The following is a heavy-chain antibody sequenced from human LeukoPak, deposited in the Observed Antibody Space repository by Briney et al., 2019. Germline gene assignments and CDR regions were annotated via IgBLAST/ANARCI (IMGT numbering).Heavy chain of an antibody. Sequence: GGSLRLSCAASGFTFGNAWMSWVRQAPGKGLEWVGRIKSKTDGGTTDYAAPVKGRFTISRDDSKNTLYLQMNSLKTEDTAVYYRTTDLRYYYDSSGYYVPCYYWGQGTLVTVSS. CDR3: TTDLRYYYDSSGYYVPCYY. D-gene: IGHD3-22*01. V-gene: IGHV3-15*01. J-gene: IGHJ4*02. CDR1: GFTFGNAW. CDR2: IKSKTDGGTT.